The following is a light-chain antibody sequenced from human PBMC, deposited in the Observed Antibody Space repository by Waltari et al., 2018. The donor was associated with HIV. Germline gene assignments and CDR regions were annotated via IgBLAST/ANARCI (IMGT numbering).Light chain of an antibody. CDR3: SSYAGSNNLV. CDR1: SSDVGGYNY. CDR2: EVS. Sequence: QSALTQPPSASGSPGQSVTISCTGTSSDVGGYNYVSWYQQHPGKAPKRMIYEVSKRPSGVPDRFSGSKSGNTASLTVSGLQAEDEAGYYCSSYAGSNNLVFGGGTKLTVL. V-gene: IGLV2-8*01. J-gene: IGLJ3*02.